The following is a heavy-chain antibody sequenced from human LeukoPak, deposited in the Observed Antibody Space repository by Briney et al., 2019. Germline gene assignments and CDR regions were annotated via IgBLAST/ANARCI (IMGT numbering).Heavy chain of an antibody. D-gene: IGHD5-12*01. V-gene: IGHV1-24*01. J-gene: IGHJ4*02. Sequence: ASVKVSCKVSGYTLTELSMHWVRQAPGKGLEWMGGFDPEDGETIYAQKFQGRITMTEDTSTDTAYMELSSLRSEDTAVYYCARGRRDSGYDPDFDYWGQGTLVTVSS. CDR2: FDPEDGET. CDR1: GYTLTELS. CDR3: ARGRRDSGYDPDFDY.